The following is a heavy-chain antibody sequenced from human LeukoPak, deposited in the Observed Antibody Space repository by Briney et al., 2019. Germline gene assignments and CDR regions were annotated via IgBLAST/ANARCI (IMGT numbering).Heavy chain of an antibody. CDR2: NYYSGST. V-gene: IGHV4-59*01. CDR1: GGSISSYY. Sequence: SETLSLTCTVSGGSISSYYWSWIRQPPGKGLEWIGYNYYSGSTNYNPSLKSRVTISVDMSKNQFSLKLSSATAADTAVYYCATVQTCSSTTCYWIDYWGQGTLVTVSS. CDR3: ATVQTCSSTTCYWIDY. D-gene: IGHD2-2*01. J-gene: IGHJ4*02.